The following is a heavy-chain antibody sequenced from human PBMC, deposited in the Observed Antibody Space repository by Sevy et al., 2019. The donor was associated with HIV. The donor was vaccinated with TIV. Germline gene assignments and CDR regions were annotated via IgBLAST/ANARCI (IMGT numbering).Heavy chain of an antibody. D-gene: IGHD3-3*01. V-gene: IGHV1-24*01. Sequence: ASVKVSCKLSGYTLTQLSMHWVRQAPGKRLEWLGSFDPEDGETIYAQKFQGRFTMTEETSTDTAYMELSSLRSEDTAVYYCATGREYYEGNSGYFDYWGQGTLVTVSS. CDR3: ATGREYYEGNSGYFDY. CDR1: GYTLTQLS. CDR2: FDPEDGET. J-gene: IGHJ4*02.